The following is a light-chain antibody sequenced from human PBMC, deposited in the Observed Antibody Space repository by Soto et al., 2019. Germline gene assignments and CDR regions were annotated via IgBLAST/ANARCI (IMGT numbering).Light chain of an antibody. Sequence: DIQMTQSPSSLSASVGDRVTITCQASQDISNYLNLYQQKPGKAPKLLIYDASNLETGVPSRFSGSVSGTEFTFTIRILQPEDIATYYCQQYDNLPLSMYTFGQGTKLEIK. CDR3: QQYDNLPLSMYT. CDR1: QDISNY. J-gene: IGKJ2*01. CDR2: DAS. V-gene: IGKV1-33*01.